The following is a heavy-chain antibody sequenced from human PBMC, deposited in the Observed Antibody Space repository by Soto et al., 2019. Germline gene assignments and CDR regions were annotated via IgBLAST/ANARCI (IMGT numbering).Heavy chain of an antibody. D-gene: IGHD2-15*01. CDR2: ISYSGST. CDR3: ARRRVLGGFSTLNWFDP. V-gene: IGHV4-39*01. J-gene: IGHJ5*02. CDR1: GDSISSTNYY. Sequence: HLQLQESGPGLVKPSETLSLTCTVSGDSISSTNYYWGWIRQPPGKGLEWIGGISYSGSTYYNPSLKSRVTIFVDTSKNQFSLRLNSVTAADTAVYYCARRRVLGGFSTLNWFDPWGQGTLVTVSS.